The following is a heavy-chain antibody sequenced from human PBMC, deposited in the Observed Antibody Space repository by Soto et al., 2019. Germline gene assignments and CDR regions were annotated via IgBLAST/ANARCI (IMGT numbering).Heavy chain of an antibody. CDR2: ITSNCYST. CDR3: VRPRSTDKFPPS. V-gene: IGHV3-64D*06. CDR1: GFTFSMYS. Sequence: GGSLRLSCSASGFTFSMYSMHWVPQPPGKGLEYVSGITSNCYSTYYTDSVKGRFTISRDNSKNTLYLQMSSPRAAVTAVDSCVRPRSTDKFPPSWGQGSRGTVST. D-gene: IGHD4-17*01. J-gene: IGHJ5*02.